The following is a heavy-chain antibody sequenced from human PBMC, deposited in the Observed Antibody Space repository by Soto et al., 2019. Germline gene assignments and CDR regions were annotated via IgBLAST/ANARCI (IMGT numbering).Heavy chain of an antibody. V-gene: IGHV3-74*01. J-gene: IGHJ5*02. CDR1: GFTFSSYW. Sequence: EVQLVESGGGLVQPGGSLRLSCAASGFTFSSYWMHWVRQAPGKWLVWVSRITSDGSSTNYADSVKGRFTIARDNDKNTLYLQMNSLRAEDTALYYCARVVSSWGQGTLVTVSS. CDR3: ARVVSS. D-gene: IGHD2-21*01. CDR2: ITSDGSST.